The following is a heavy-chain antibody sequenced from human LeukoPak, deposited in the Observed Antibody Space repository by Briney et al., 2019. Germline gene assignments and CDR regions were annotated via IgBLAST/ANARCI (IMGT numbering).Heavy chain of an antibody. CDR3: AREVPSGWYSSSSGYNWFDP. CDR2: IYYSGST. CDR1: GGSISSSSYY. V-gene: IGHV4-39*07. J-gene: IGHJ5*02. Sequence: SETLSLTCTVSGGSISSSSYYWGWIRQPPGKGLEWIGSIYYSGSTYYNPSLKSRVTIPVDTSKNQFSLKLSSVTAADTAVYYCAREVPSGWYSSSSGYNWFDPWGQGTLVTVSP. D-gene: IGHD6-6*01.